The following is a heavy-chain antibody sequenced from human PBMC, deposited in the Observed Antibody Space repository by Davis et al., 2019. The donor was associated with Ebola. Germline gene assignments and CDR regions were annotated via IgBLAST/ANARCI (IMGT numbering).Heavy chain of an antibody. CDR1: GGSFSGYY. CDR3: ARVKSGYYYFYMDV. J-gene: IGHJ6*03. V-gene: IGHV4-34*01. Sequence: MPSETLSLTCAVYGGSFSGYYWGWIRQPPGKGLEWIGEINHSGSTNYSPSLKSRVTISVDTSKNQFSLKLSSVTAADTAVYYCARVKSGYYYFYMDVWGKGTTVTVSS. CDR2: INHSGST.